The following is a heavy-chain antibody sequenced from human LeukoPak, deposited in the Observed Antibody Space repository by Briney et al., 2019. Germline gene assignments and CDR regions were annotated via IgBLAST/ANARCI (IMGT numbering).Heavy chain of an antibody. V-gene: IGHV4-4*02. Sequence: SETLSLTCAVSGGSISSSNWWSWVRQPPGKGLEWIGEIYHSGSTNYNPSLKSRVTISVDTSKNQFSLKLSSVTVADTAVYYCARVRWFGELLRYYYYMDVWGKGTTVTISS. D-gene: IGHD3-10*01. J-gene: IGHJ6*03. CDR1: GGSISSSNW. CDR2: IYHSGST. CDR3: ARVRWFGELLRYYYYMDV.